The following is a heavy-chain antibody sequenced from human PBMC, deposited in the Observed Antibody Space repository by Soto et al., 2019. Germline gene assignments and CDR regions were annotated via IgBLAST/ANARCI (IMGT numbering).Heavy chain of an antibody. CDR2: IYYSGST. D-gene: IGHD6-13*01. Sequence: SETLSLTCTVSGGSISSYYWSWIRQPPGKGLEWIGYIYYSGSTNYNPSLKSRVTISVDTSKNQFSLKLSSVTAADTAVYYCARDRYSSSWYKDNWGQGTLVT. CDR1: GGSISSYY. CDR3: ARDRYSSSWYKDN. V-gene: IGHV4-59*01. J-gene: IGHJ4*02.